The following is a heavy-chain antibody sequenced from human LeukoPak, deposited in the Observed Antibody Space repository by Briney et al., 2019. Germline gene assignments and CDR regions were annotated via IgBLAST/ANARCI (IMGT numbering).Heavy chain of an antibody. J-gene: IGHJ6*02. CDR1: GFTFSSYS. D-gene: IGHD2-2*01. Sequence: GGSLGLSCAASGFTFSSYSMNWVRQAPGKGLEWVSSISSSSSYIYYADSVKGRFTISRDNAKNSLYLQMNSLRAADTAVYYCARDPCSSTSCNMDVWGQGTTVTVSS. CDR3: ARDPCSSTSCNMDV. V-gene: IGHV3-21*01. CDR2: ISSSSSYI.